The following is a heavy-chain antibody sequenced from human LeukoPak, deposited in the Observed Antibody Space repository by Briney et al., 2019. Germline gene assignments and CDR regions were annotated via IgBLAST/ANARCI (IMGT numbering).Heavy chain of an antibody. J-gene: IGHJ6*03. D-gene: IGHD5/OR15-5a*01. CDR1: GFTFSSSD. CDR3: AKNTVSSYWYFLDV. V-gene: IGHV3-30*02. CDR2: IRNDGSNK. Sequence: AGSLSLSCAASGFTFSSSDIHWVRQAQGQGLEWVAFIRNDGSNKNYEDSVKGRFTISRDNSKNTLYLQRMSLRPADTAEYYCAKNTVSSYWYFLDVWGRGTSV.